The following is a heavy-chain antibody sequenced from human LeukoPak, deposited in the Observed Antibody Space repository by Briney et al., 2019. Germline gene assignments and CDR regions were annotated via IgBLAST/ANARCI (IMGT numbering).Heavy chain of an antibody. CDR1: GYSISSGYY. CDR2: IYYSGST. Sequence: SETLSLTCTVSGYSISSGYYWGWIRQPPGKGLEWIAYIYYSGSTNYNPSLKSRVTISVDTSKNQFSLKLSSVTAADTAVYYCARGAEYSSPHYFDYWGQGTLVTVSS. J-gene: IGHJ4*02. CDR3: ARGAEYSSPHYFDY. D-gene: IGHD6-6*01. V-gene: IGHV4-38-2*02.